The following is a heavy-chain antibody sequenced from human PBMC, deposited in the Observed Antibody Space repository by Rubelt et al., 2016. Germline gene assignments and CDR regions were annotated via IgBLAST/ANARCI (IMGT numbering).Heavy chain of an antibody. J-gene: IGHJ4*02. V-gene: IGHV1-69*04. Sequence: QVQLVQSGAEVKKPGSSVKVSCKASGGTFSSYAISWVRQAPGQGLEWMGRIIPILGIANYAQKFQGRVTITADKSTSTAYMELSSLRSEDTAVYYCATSPKIVGATYYWGQGTLVTVSS. D-gene: IGHD1-26*01. CDR1: GGTFSSYA. CDR3: ATSPKIVGATYY. CDR2: IIPILGIA.